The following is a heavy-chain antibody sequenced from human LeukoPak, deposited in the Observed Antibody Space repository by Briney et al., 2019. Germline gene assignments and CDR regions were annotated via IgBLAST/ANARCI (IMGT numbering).Heavy chain of an antibody. V-gene: IGHV3-48*01. D-gene: IGHD3-22*01. CDR1: EFTFSSYS. J-gene: IGHJ4*02. Sequence: PGGSLRLSCAASEFTFSSYSMNRVRQAPGKGLEWVSYITNSGNSKSYADSVKGRFTISRDNTKNSLYLQMNGLRAEDTAVYYCARTRGSGYLTFDYWGQGILVTVSS. CDR2: ITNSGNSK. CDR3: ARTRGSGYLTFDY.